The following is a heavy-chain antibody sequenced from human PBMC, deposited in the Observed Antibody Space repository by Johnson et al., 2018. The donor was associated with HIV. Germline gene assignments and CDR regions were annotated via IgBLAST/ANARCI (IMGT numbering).Heavy chain of an antibody. Sequence: QVQLVESGGGLVQPGGSLRLSCAASGFTVSSNYMSWVRQAPGKGLEWVSYISRSGSTIYYAASVKGRFTISRDNAKNSLYLQMNSLKTEDTAVYYCTTVNPAYRSSNEDVAFDIWGQGTMVTVSS. CDR1: GFTVSSNY. CDR2: ISRSGSTI. D-gene: IGHD6-6*01. CDR3: TTVNPAYRSSNEDVAFDI. V-gene: IGHV3-11*01. J-gene: IGHJ3*02.